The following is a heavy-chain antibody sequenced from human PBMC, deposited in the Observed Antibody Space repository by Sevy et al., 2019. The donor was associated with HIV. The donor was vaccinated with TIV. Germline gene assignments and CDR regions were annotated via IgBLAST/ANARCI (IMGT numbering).Heavy chain of an antibody. CDR3: ARDSVTVSGIVLYALDI. V-gene: IGHV3-74*01. CDR1: GFSFSTHG. Sequence: GGSLRLSCAASGFSFSTHGMHWVRQAPGKGLEWVSRISDDGRSTTYADSVRGRFTISRDNAKNTLYLQMNGLRADDTAVYYCARDSVTVSGIVLYALDIWGQWTMVTVSS. D-gene: IGHD3-3*01. CDR2: ISDDGRST. J-gene: IGHJ3*02.